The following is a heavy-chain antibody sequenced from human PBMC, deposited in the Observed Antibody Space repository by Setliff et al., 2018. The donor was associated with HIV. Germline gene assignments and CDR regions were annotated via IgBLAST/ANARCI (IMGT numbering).Heavy chain of an antibody. D-gene: IGHD6-13*01. CDR2: IYSSGIT. Sequence: SETLSLTCTVSGGSISSGSYFWNWIRQPAGKGLEWIGRIYSSGITNYNPSLKSRLTISLDTSKNQFSLKLNSVTAADTAVYYCARAISSSWYMEAYYYYMDVWGKGTTVTVSS. CDR3: ARAISSSWYMEAYYYYMDV. V-gene: IGHV4-61*02. J-gene: IGHJ6*03. CDR1: GGSISSGSYF.